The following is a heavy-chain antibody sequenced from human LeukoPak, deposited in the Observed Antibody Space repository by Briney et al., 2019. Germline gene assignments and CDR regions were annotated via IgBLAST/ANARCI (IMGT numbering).Heavy chain of an antibody. CDR1: GFTFDDYA. V-gene: IGHV3-9*01. CDR2: ISWNSGSI. D-gene: IGHD6-19*01. J-gene: IGHJ6*03. Sequence: PGGSLRLSCAASGFTFDDYAMNWVRQAPGQGLEWVSGISWNSGSIGYADSVKGRFTISRDNAKNSVYLQMNSMRAEDTAVYYCARESSGRNRFPNYYYYMDVWGKGTTVTISS. CDR3: ARESSGRNRFPNYYYYMDV.